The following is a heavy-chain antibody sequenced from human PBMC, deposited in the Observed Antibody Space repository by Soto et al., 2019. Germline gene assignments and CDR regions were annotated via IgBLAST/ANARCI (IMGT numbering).Heavy chain of an antibody. Sequence: PGGSLRLSCVASGFTFGSYGMHWVRQAPGKGLEWVAVISYDGSNKYYADSVKGRFTISRDNSKNTLYLQMNSLRAEDTAVYYCAKERGYDFWSGYYAVSFYYYYYGMDVWGQGTTVPVSS. CDR2: ISYDGSNK. J-gene: IGHJ6*02. V-gene: IGHV3-30*18. D-gene: IGHD3-3*01. CDR3: AKERGYDFWSGYYAVSFYYYYYGMDV. CDR1: GFTFGSYG.